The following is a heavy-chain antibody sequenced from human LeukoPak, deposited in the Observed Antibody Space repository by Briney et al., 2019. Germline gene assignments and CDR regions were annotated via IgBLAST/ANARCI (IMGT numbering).Heavy chain of an antibody. Sequence: ASVKVSCKASGYTFTSYDINWVRQATGQGLEWMGGMNPNSGNTGYAQKFQGRVTITRNTSISTAYMELSSLRSEDTAVYYCARLYYDSSGYYDDAFDIWGQGTMVTVSS. CDR2: MNPNSGNT. J-gene: IGHJ3*02. CDR1: GYTFTSYD. D-gene: IGHD3-22*01. CDR3: ARLYYDSSGYYDDAFDI. V-gene: IGHV1-8*03.